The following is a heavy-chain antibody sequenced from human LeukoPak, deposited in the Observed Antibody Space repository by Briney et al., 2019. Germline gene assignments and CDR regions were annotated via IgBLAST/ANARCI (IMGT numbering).Heavy chain of an antibody. Sequence: PSETLSLTCTVSVGSINSYYWSWIRHPPGKGLEWLGYIYYSGSTNYNPSLKSRVTISVDTSKNQFSLKLSSVTAADTAVYYCARHRKIAAAGTPDYWGQGTLVTVSS. J-gene: IGHJ4*02. CDR3: ARHRKIAAAGTPDY. CDR2: IYYSGST. CDR1: VGSINSYY. D-gene: IGHD6-13*01. V-gene: IGHV4-59*01.